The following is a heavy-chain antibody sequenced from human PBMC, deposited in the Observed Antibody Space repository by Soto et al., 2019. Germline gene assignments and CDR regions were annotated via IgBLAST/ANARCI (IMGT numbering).Heavy chain of an antibody. CDR2: INAGNGNT. J-gene: IGHJ6*02. V-gene: IGHV1-3*05. CDR1: GYTFTSYA. D-gene: IGHD3-3*01. CDR3: ARLRITIFGVARYGMDV. Sequence: QVQLVQSGAEEKKPGASVKVSCKASGYTFTSYAMHWVRQAPGQRLEWMGWINAGNGNTKYSQKFQGRVTITRDTTASTPYMELSSLRSEDTAVYYCARLRITIFGVARYGMDVWGQGTTVTVSS.